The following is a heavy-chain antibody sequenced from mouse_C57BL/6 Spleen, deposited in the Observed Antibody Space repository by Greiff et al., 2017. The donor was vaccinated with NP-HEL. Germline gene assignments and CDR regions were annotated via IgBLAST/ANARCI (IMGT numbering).Heavy chain of an antibody. J-gene: IGHJ2*01. CDR2: IWSGGST. CDR1: GFSLTSYG. CDR3: ATSTMVTTNYFDY. D-gene: IGHD2-2*01. Sequence: VHLVESGPGLVQPSQSLSITCTVSGFSLTSYGVHWVRQPPGKGLEWLGVIWSGGSTDYNAAFISRLSISKDNSKSQVFFKMNSLQADDTAIYYCATSTMVTTNYFDYWGQGTTLTVSS. V-gene: IGHV2-4*01.